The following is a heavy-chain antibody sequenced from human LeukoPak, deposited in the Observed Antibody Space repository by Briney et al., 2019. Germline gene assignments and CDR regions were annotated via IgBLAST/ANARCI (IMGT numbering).Heavy chain of an antibody. D-gene: IGHD3-22*01. Sequence: GGSLRLSCAASGFTFSSYSMNWVRQAPGKGLEWVSSISSSSSYIYYADSVKGRFTISRDNSKNTLYLQMNSLGAEDTAVYYCAKDRATYYDSSGYSVADWGQGTLVTVSS. CDR3: AKDRATYYDSSGYSVAD. CDR1: GFTFSSYS. V-gene: IGHV3-21*04. CDR2: ISSSSSYI. J-gene: IGHJ4*02.